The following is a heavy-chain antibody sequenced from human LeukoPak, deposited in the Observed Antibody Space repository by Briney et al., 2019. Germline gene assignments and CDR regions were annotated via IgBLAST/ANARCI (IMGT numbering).Heavy chain of an antibody. CDR2: INHSGST. CDR1: GGSISSSSYY. V-gene: IGHV4-39*01. J-gene: IGHJ5*02. CDR3: ARHLRHDIVVVVAATENWFDP. Sequence: SETLSLTCTVSGGSISSSSYYWGWIRQPPGKGLEWIGEINHSGSTNYNPSLKSRVTISVDTSKNQFSLKLSSVTAADTAVYYCARHLRHDIVVVVAATENWFDPWGQGTLVTVSS. D-gene: IGHD2-15*01.